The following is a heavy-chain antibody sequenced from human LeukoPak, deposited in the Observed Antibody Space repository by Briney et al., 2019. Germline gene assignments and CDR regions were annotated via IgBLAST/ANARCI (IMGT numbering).Heavy chain of an antibody. CDR2: IKHDGGEK. V-gene: IGHV3-7*01. CDR1: GFTFSTYW. Sequence: PGGSLRLSCAAPGFTFSTYWMSWVRQPPGKGLEWVANIKHDGGEKYYVDSVKGRFTISRDNAENSLYLQMNSLRAEDTAVYYCARVGTAEGTLEDYWGQGTLVTVSS. CDR3: ARVGTAEGTLEDY. J-gene: IGHJ4*02. D-gene: IGHD6-13*01.